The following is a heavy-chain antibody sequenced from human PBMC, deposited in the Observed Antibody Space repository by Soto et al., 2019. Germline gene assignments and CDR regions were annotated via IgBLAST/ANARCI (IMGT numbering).Heavy chain of an antibody. V-gene: IGHV4-30-4*01. CDR1: GASISNGYYS. J-gene: IGHJ4*02. Sequence: SETLSLTCTVSGASISNGYYSWSWIRQSPGTGLEWIGHIHSGGTTYSNPSLKSRLTISVYMSKNQFSLKLSSLTAADLALYYGARGPSGDKVDYWGQGTLVTVSS. CDR3: ARGPSGDKVDY. CDR2: IHSGGTT. D-gene: IGHD1-26*01.